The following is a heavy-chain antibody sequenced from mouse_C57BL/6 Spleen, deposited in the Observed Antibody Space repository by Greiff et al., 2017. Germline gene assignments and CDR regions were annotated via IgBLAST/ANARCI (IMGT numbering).Heavy chain of an antibody. CDR2: IWTGGGT. CDR1: GFSLTSYA. Sequence: VMLVESGPGLVAPSQSLSITCTVSGFSLTSYAISWVRQPPGKGLEWLGVIWTGGGTNYNSALKSRLSISKDNSKSQVFLKMNSLQTDDTARYYCARNSLYDGYYYYAMDYWGQGTSVTVSS. D-gene: IGHD2-3*01. V-gene: IGHV2-9-1*01. CDR3: ARNSLYDGYYYYAMDY. J-gene: IGHJ4*01.